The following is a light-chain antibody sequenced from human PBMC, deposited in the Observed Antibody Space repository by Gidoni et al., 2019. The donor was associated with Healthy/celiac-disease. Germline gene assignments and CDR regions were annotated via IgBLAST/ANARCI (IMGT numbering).Light chain of an antibody. CDR3: QQYNNWPRT. Sequence: EIVMTQSPATLSVSPGERATISCRASQSVSSNLAWYQQKPGHAPRLLIYGASTRAPGIPARFSGSGSGTEFTLTISSLQSEDFAVYYCQQYNNWPRTFGQGTKVEIK. V-gene: IGKV3-15*01. CDR2: GAS. CDR1: QSVSSN. J-gene: IGKJ1*01.